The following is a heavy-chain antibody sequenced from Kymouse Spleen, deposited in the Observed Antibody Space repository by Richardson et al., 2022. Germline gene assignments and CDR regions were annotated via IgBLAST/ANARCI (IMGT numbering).Heavy chain of an antibody. J-gene: IGHJ6*02. CDR2: ISWNSGSI. CDR3: AKAIEMATIDYYGMDV. Sequence: EVQLVESGGGLVQPGRSLRLSCAASGFTFDDYAMHWVRQAPGKGLEWVSGISWNSGSIGYADSVKGRFTISRDNAKNSLYLQMNSLRAEDTALYYCAKAIEMATIDYYGMDVWGQGTTVTVSS. V-gene: IGHV3-9*01. CDR1: GFTFDDYA. D-gene: IGHD5-24*01.